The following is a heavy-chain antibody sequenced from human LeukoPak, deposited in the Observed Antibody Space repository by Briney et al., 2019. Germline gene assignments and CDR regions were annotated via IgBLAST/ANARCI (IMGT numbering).Heavy chain of an antibody. Sequence: ASVKVSCKASGYTFTSYGISWVRQAPGQGLEWMGWISAYNGSTNYAQKLQGRVTMTTDTSTSTAYMELRSLRSDDTAVYYCARGITMVRGVPIALHFDYWGQGTLVTVSS. CDR2: ISAYNGST. D-gene: IGHD3-10*01. J-gene: IGHJ4*02. CDR3: ARGITMVRGVPIALHFDY. CDR1: GYTFTSYG. V-gene: IGHV1-18*01.